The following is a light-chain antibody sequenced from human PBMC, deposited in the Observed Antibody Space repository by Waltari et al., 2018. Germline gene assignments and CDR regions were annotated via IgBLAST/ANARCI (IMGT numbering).Light chain of an antibody. CDR3: QQYGSSPLYT. CDR1: QSVSSSY. CDR2: GAS. J-gene: IGKJ2*01. V-gene: IGKV3-20*01. Sequence: DIVLPPSPGTLSLSPGERATLSCRASQSVSSSYLAWYQQKPGQAPRLLIYGASSRATGVPDRFSGSGSGTDFSLTISRLEPEDFAMYYCQQYGSSPLYTFGQGTKLEIK.